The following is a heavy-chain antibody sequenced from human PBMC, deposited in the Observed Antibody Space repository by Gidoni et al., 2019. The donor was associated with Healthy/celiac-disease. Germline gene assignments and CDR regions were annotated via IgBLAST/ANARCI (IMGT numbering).Heavy chain of an antibody. CDR3: ARDYKYSSSGYYYYYGMDV. D-gene: IGHD6-6*01. V-gene: IGHV3-21*01. CDR1: GFNFSSYS. Sequence: EVQLVESGGGLVTPGGSLRLYCAASGFNFSSYSMDLVRQDPGKGLEWVSSIIRSSSYINYADSVKGRFTISRDNAKNSLYLQMNSLRAEDTAVYYCARDYKYSSSGYYYYYGMDVWGQGTTVTVSS. CDR2: IIRSSSYI. J-gene: IGHJ6*02.